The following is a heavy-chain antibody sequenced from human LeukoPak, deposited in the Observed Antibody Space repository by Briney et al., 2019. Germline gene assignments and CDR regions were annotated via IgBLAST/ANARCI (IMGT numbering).Heavy chain of an antibody. CDR2: ISSSSSYI. D-gene: IGHD6-19*01. CDR1: GFTFSSYA. V-gene: IGHV3-21*01. CDR3: ARDGYSSGSFDY. J-gene: IGHJ4*02. Sequence: GGSLRLSCAASGFTFSSYAMSWVRQAPGKGLEWVSSISSSSSYIYYADSVKGRFTISRDNAKNSLYLQMNSPRAEDTAVYYCARDGYSSGSFDYWGQGTLVTVSS.